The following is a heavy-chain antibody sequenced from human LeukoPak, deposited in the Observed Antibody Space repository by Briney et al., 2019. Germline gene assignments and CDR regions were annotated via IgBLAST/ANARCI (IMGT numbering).Heavy chain of an antibody. CDR1: GGFISNYY. Sequence: SETLSLTCTVSGGFISNYYWGWIRQPPGKGLEWIGSIYYSGNTYYSPSLKSRVTISLDTSKSQFSLKLSSVTAADTAVYYCARAYGSGSYYGYWGQGTLVTVSS. J-gene: IGHJ4*02. CDR2: IYYSGNT. CDR3: ARAYGSGSYYGY. D-gene: IGHD3-10*01. V-gene: IGHV4-39*07.